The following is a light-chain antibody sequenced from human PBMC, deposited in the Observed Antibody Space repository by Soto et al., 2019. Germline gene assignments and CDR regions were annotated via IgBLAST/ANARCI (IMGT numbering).Light chain of an antibody. CDR2: AAS. V-gene: IGKV1-17*01. J-gene: IGKJ1*01. CDR3: LQHDSYTWT. CDR1: QAIRND. Sequence: DIQMTQSPSSLSASLGDTITITCRASQAIRNDLAWYQQKAGKAPKRLIFAASSLQSGVPSRFRGSVTGTDGTITISGLKAADGATYYCLQHDSYTWTFGQGTKVDIK.